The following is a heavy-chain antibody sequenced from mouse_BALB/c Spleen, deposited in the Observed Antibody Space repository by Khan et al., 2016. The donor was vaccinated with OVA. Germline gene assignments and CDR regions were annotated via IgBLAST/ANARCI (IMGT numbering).Heavy chain of an antibody. CDR1: GFNIKDTY. Sequence: VRLKQSGAELVKPGASVKLSCTASGFNIKDTYMHWVKQRPEQGLEWIGRIDPANGNTKYDPKFQGKATITADTSSNTAYLQLSSLTSEDTAVYYCARNGNYYYAMDYWGQGTSVTVSS. V-gene: IGHV14-3*02. D-gene: IGHD2-1*01. CDR2: IDPANGNT. CDR3: ARNGNYYYAMDY. J-gene: IGHJ4*01.